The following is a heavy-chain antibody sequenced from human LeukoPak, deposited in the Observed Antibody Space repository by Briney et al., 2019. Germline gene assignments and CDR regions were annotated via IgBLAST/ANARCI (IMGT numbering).Heavy chain of an antibody. CDR2: ISDDGSRQ. J-gene: IGHJ4*02. CDR3: AKTVSGSYSYQGGDY. CDR1: GFTFSNYA. D-gene: IGHD3-16*02. Sequence: PGRSLRLSCAATGFTFSNYAIHWGRQAPGKGLEWVAFISDDGSRQRYADSVKGRFTMSRDNSRNMLYLQMNSLRDEDTAKYYCAKTVSGSYSYQGGDYWGQGTLVTVSS. V-gene: IGHV3-30-3*02.